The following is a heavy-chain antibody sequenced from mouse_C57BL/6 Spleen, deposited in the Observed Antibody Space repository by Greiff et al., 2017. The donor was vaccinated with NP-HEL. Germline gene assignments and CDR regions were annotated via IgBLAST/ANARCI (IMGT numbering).Heavy chain of an antibody. CDR1: GFTFSDYG. CDR3: ARDYYGSSYPHYYAMDY. J-gene: IGHJ4*01. D-gene: IGHD1-1*01. Sequence: EVMLVESGGGLVKPGGSLKLSCAASGFTFSDYGMHWVRQAPEKGLEWVAYISSGSSTIYYADTVKGRFTISRDNAKNTLFLQMTSLRSEDTAMYYCARDYYGSSYPHYYAMDYWGQGTSVTVSS. CDR2: ISSGSSTI. V-gene: IGHV5-17*01.